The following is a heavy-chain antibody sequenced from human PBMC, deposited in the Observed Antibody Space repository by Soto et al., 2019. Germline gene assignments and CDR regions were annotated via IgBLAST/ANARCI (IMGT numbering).Heavy chain of an antibody. CDR3: AFLGFTGSYYDAFDF. V-gene: IGHV4-39*01. CDR2: IKYSGTT. J-gene: IGHJ3*01. CDR1: GGSISSSRCH. Sequence: PSETLSLTCTVSGGSISSSRCHWGWIRQPPGKGLEWIASIKYSGTTFYNPPLKSRVTLSVDTSKNQFALKLSSVTAAETAVYYCAFLGFTGSYYDAFDFWGQGSLVPVSS. D-gene: IGHD1-26*01.